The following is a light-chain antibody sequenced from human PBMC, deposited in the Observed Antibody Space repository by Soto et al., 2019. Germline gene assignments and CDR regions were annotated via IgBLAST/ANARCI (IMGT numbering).Light chain of an antibody. CDR2: EVH. CDR1: SSDVGAYNY. V-gene: IGLV2-8*01. CDR3: SSYAGTNNVR. Sequence: QSALTQPPSASGSPGQSVTISCTGTSSDVGAYNYVSWYQQHPGKAPKLIIYEVHKRPSGVPDRFSGSKSGNTASLTVSGLQAEDEADYYCSSYAGTNNVRFGGGTKLTVL. J-gene: IGLJ2*01.